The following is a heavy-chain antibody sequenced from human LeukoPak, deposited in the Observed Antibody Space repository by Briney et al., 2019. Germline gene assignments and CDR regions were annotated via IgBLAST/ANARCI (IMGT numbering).Heavy chain of an antibody. J-gene: IGHJ4*02. D-gene: IGHD3-10*01. CDR2: IYYSGST. CDR1: GGSFSSYY. Sequence: SETLSLTCAVYGGSFSSYYWGWIRQPPGKGLEWIGSIYYSGSTYYNPSLKSRVTISVDTSKNQFSLKLSSVTAADTAVYYCARFAGYFDYWGQGTLVTVSS. CDR3: ARFAGYFDY. V-gene: IGHV4-39*01.